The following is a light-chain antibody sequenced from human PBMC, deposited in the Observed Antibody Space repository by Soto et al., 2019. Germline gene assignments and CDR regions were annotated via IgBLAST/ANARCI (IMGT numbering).Light chain of an antibody. V-gene: IGKV3-15*01. CDR1: QSISIN. J-gene: IGKJ1*01. Sequence: DIVMTQSPATLSVSPGERVTLSCRAGQSISINLAWYQQKPGQAPRLLIYGASTRATGIPARFSGSGSGTEFTLTISSLQSEDFAVYYCQQFNNWPPWTFGPGTKVDIK. CDR2: GAS. CDR3: QQFNNWPPWT.